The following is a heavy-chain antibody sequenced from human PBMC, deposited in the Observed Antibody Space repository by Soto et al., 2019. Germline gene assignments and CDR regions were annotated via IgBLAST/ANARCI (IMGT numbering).Heavy chain of an antibody. V-gene: IGHV1-46*01. D-gene: IGHD1-26*01. CDR1: GYTFTNYY. J-gene: IGHJ4*02. CDR3: ARVSGSYWPFDY. CDR2: INPSDGRT. Sequence: AAVKVSCKASGYTFTNYYIHWVRQAPGQGPEWVGIINPSDGRTTYTQKFQGRITMIRDTSTSTVYMELSSLRSEDTAVYYCARVSGSYWPFDYWGQGTQVTVSS.